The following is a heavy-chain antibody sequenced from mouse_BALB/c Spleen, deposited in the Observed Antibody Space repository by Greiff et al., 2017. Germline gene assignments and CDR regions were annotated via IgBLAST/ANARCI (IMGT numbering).Heavy chain of an antibody. D-gene: IGHD6-2*01. V-gene: IGHV5-6-5*01. CDR1: GFTFSSYA. CDR3: ARVAGSPYFDY. J-gene: IGHJ2*01. Sequence: DVMLVESGGGLVKPGGSLKLSCAASGFTFSSYAMSWVRQTPEKRLEWVASISSGGSTYYPDSVKGRFTISRDNARNILYLQMSSLRSEDTAMYYCARVAGSPYFDYWGQGTTLTVSS. CDR2: ISSGGST.